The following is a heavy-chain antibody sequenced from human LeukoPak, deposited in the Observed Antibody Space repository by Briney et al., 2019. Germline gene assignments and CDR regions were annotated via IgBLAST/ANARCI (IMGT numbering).Heavy chain of an antibody. CDR2: IITRGST. Sequence: SETLSLTSTVSGVSICTYYWGWIRPPPGKGLEGIVYIITRGSTNYNPSLECRVTTSVDTSKTRCSVQLRPGTAADKAVYYCARHRAGQQLPTGWFDPWGQGTLVTVSS. CDR3: ARHRAGQQLPTGWFDP. D-gene: IGHD6-13*01. J-gene: IGHJ5*02. CDR1: GVSICTYY. V-gene: IGHV4-4*09.